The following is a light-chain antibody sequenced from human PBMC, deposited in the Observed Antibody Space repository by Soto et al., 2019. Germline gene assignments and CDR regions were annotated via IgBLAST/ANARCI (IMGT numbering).Light chain of an antibody. CDR1: QTISSW. CDR2: KAS. CDR3: QNYDSAPWT. V-gene: IGKV1-5*03. Sequence: DIQMTQSPSTLSGSVGDRVTITCRASQTISSWLAWYQQKPGKAPKLLIYKASTLKSGVPSRFSGSGSGTKFTLTISSLQPDDFATYYCQNYDSAPWTFGQGTKVDIK. J-gene: IGKJ1*01.